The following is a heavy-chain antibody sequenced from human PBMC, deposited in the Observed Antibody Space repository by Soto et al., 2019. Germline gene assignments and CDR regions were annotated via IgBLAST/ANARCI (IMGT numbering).Heavy chain of an antibody. CDR2: ISSSGSTI. J-gene: IGHJ4*02. CDR3: ARDRMYSSSWYFY. D-gene: IGHD6-13*01. Sequence: PGGSLRLSCAASGFTFSDYYMSWIRQAPGKGLDWVSYISSSGSTIYYADSVKGRFTVSRDNAKNSLYLQMNSLRAEDTAMYYCARDRMYSSSWYFYWGQGTLVTVSS. CDR1: GFTFSDYY. V-gene: IGHV3-11*01.